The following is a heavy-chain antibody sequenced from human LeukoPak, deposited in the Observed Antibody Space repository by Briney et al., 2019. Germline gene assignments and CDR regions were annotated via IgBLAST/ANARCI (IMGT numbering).Heavy chain of an antibody. Sequence: GGSLRLSCAASGFTFSSYSMNWVRQAPGRGLEWVSSISSSSSYIYYADSVKGRFTISRDNAKNSLYLQMNSLRAEDTAVYYCARDASRYYYDSSGYYPHYMDVWGKGTTVTISS. V-gene: IGHV3-21*01. CDR3: ARDASRYYYDSSGYYPHYMDV. CDR1: GFTFSSYS. D-gene: IGHD3-22*01. J-gene: IGHJ6*03. CDR2: ISSSSSYI.